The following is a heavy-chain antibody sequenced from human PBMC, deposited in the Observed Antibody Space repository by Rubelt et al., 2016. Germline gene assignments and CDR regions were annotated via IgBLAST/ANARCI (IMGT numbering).Heavy chain of an antibody. D-gene: IGHD3-10*01. Sequence: VKGRSTISRDNAKNSLYLQMNSLRAEDTAVYYCARDQRLLWPGDYYYYGMDVWGQGTTVTVSS. V-gene: IGHV3-11*06. J-gene: IGHJ6*02. CDR3: ARDQRLLWPGDYYYYGMDV.